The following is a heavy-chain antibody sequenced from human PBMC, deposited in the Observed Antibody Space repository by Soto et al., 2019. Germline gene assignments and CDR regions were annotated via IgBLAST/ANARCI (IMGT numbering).Heavy chain of an antibody. D-gene: IGHD2-8*01. V-gene: IGHV4-39*01. CDR2: IYYSGST. J-gene: IGHJ6*02. CDR1: SGSIRSSTNY. CDR3: ARGVSHYYYGLDV. Sequence: SETLSLTCTVSSGSIRSSTNYWGWIRQPPGKGLEWIGGIYYSGSTNYNPSLKSRITISVDTSKSQVSLKLNAVTAADTALYYCARGVSHYYYGLDVWGRGTTVTVSS.